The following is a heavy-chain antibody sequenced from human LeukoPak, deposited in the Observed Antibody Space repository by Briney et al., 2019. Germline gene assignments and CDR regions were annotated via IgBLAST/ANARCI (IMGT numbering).Heavy chain of an antibody. CDR1: GYTFTSYD. CDR3: ARGIYYDSSGCHDY. CDR2: MNPNSGNT. V-gene: IGHV1-8*01. Sequence: ASVKVSCKASGYTFTSYDINWVRQATGQGLEWMGWMNPNSGNTGYAQKFQGRVTMIRNTSISTAYMELSSLRSEDTAVYYCARGIYYDSSGCHDYWGQGTLVTVSS. J-gene: IGHJ4*02. D-gene: IGHD3-22*01.